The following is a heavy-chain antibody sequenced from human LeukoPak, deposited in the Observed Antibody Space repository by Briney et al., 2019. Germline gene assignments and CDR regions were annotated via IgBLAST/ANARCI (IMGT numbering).Heavy chain of an antibody. CDR1: GGSFSAYY. CDR3: ARQGVYGSSWYYYYMDV. J-gene: IGHJ6*03. CDR2: INHSGSS. Sequence: SETLSLTCAVYGGSFSAYYWTWIRQPPGKGLEWIGEINHSGSSNYNSSLRSRVTISADTTYKQFSLRLSSVTAADTAVYYCARQGVYGSSWYYYYMDVWGKGTTVTVSS. V-gene: IGHV4-34*01. D-gene: IGHD6-13*01.